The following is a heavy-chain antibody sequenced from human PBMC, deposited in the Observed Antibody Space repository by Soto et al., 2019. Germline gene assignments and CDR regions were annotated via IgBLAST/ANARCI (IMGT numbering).Heavy chain of an antibody. CDR2: ISYDGSNK. V-gene: IGHV3-30*18. J-gene: IGHJ2*01. D-gene: IGHD3-22*01. Sequence: GWSLRLSCAASGFTFSSYGMHWVRQAPGKGLEWVAVISYDGSNKYYADSVKGRFTISRDNSKNTLYLQMNSLRAEDTAVYYCAKANYDDSSGYYWPPCVSDLWCRGPVFTV. CDR3: AKANYDDSSGYYWPPCVSDL. CDR1: GFTFSSYG.